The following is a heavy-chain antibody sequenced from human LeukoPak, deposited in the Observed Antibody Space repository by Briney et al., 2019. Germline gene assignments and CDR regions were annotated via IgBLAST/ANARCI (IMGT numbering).Heavy chain of an antibody. CDR3: ARQGGITMIVVVTDNWFDP. J-gene: IGHJ5*02. Sequence: SETLSLTCAVYGGSFSGYYWSWIRQPPGKGLEWIGSIYYSGSTYYNPSLKSRVTISVDTSKNQFSLKLSSVTAADTAVYYCARQGGITMIVVVTDNWFDPWGQGTLVTVSS. V-gene: IGHV4-34*01. D-gene: IGHD3-22*01. CDR1: GGSFSGYY. CDR2: IYYSGST.